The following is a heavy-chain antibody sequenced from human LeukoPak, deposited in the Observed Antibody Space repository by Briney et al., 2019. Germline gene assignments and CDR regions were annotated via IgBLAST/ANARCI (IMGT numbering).Heavy chain of an antibody. CDR2: INHSGST. CDR3: ARDIWGNSA. CDR1: GGSFSGYY. V-gene: IGHV4-34*01. J-gene: IGHJ5*02. Sequence: SETLSLTRAVYGGSFSGYYWSWIRQPPGKGLEWIGEINHSGSTNYNPSLKSRVTISVDTSKNQFSLKLNSVTAADTAVYFCARDIWGNSAWGQGTLVTVSS. D-gene: IGHD3-16*01.